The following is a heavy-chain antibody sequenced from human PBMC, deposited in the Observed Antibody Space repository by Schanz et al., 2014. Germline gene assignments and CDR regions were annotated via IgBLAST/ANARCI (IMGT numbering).Heavy chain of an antibody. CDR3: ARDEGKDGYNLAFDV. Sequence: EVQLVESGGCLVQPGGSLRLSCAVSGFTFSSYAMSWVRQAPGKGLECVSIRYIRSTYYADSVKGRFTISRDNSKNMVFLQMNSLRVEDTAIYYCARDEGKDGYNLAFDVWGQGTLVTVSS. J-gene: IGHJ3*01. CDR2: IRYIRST. CDR1: GFTFSSYA. V-gene: IGHV3-23*03. D-gene: IGHD5-12*01.